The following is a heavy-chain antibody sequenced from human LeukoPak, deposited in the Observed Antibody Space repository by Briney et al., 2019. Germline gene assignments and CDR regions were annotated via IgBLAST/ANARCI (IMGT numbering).Heavy chain of an antibody. J-gene: IGHJ4*02. D-gene: IGHD6-19*01. CDR2: ISSSSSYI. CDR1: GFTFSSYS. V-gene: IGHV3-21*01. CDR3: AREFSSGWFTFDY. Sequence: PGGSLRLSCAASGFTFSSYSMNWVRQAPGKGLEWVSSISSSSSYIYYADSLKGRFTISRDNAKNSLYLQMNSLRAEDTAVYYCAREFSSGWFTFDYWGQGTLVTVSS.